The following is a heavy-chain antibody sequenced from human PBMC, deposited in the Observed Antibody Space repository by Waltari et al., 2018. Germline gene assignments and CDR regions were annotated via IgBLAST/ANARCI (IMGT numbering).Heavy chain of an antibody. CDR1: GFTFSSYA. J-gene: IGHJ6*03. D-gene: IGHD2-2*02. CDR2: ISYDGSNK. V-gene: IGHV3-30-3*01. CDR3: ARDAVLPAAIDGLYYYYYMDV. Sequence: QVQLVESGGGVVQPGRSLRLSCAASGFTFSSYAMHWVRQAPGKGLEWVAVISYDGSNKYYADSVKGRFTISRDNSKNTLYLQMNSLRAEDTAVYYCARDAVLPAAIDGLYYYYYMDVWGKGTTVTVSS.